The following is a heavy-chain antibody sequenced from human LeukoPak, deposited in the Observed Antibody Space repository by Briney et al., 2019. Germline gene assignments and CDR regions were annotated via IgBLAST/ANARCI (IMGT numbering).Heavy chain of an antibody. V-gene: IGHV1-46*03. CDR1: EYTFTSYY. J-gene: IGHJ4*02. D-gene: IGHD3-16*01. CDR2: INPSGGST. CDR3: ARDLIMITFGGGLDY. Sequence: ASVKVSCKASEYTFTSYYMHWVRQAPGQGLEWMGIINPSGGSTSYAQKFQGRVTMTRDTSTSTVYMELSSLRSEDTAVYYCARDLIMITFGGGLDYWGQGTLVTVSS.